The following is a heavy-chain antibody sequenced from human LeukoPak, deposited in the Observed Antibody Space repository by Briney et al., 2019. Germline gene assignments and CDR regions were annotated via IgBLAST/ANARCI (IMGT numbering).Heavy chain of an antibody. J-gene: IGHJ4*02. CDR2: ISGSGGST. CDR3: ARSTVVTGRFDY. CDR1: GFTFSSYA. V-gene: IGHV3-23*01. Sequence: GGSLRLSCAASGFTFSSYAMSWVRQAPGKGLEWVSGISGSGGSTYYADPVKGRFTISRDNSKNTLYLQMNSLRADDTAVYYCARSTVVTGRFDYWGQGTLVTVSS. D-gene: IGHD4-23*01.